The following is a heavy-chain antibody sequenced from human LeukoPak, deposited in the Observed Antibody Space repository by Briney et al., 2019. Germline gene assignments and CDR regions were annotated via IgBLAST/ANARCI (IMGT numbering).Heavy chain of an antibody. Sequence: PGRSLRLSCAASGFSLSDYYMSWIRQAPGKGLEGISHISSSSSYTNYSDSVKGRFTISRDNAKNSLHLQMSSLRAEDTAVYYCARDSGSYYDYWGQGTLVAVSS. D-gene: IGHD1-26*01. CDR1: GFSLSDYY. V-gene: IGHV3-11*05. CDR3: ARDSGSYYDY. J-gene: IGHJ4*02. CDR2: ISSSSSYT.